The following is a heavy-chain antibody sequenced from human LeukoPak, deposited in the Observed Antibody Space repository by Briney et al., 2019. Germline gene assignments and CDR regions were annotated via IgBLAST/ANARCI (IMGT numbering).Heavy chain of an antibody. J-gene: IGHJ4*02. CDR1: GFTFSSYG. CDR2: IRYDGSNK. CDR3: AKDCCGYSYGSNFDY. D-gene: IGHD5-18*01. Sequence: PGGSLRLSCAASGFTFSSYGMHWVRQAPGKGLEWVAFIRYDGSNKYNTDSVKGRFTISRDNSKNTLYLQMNSLRAEDTAVYYCAKDCCGYSYGSNFDYWGQGTLVTVSS. V-gene: IGHV3-30*02.